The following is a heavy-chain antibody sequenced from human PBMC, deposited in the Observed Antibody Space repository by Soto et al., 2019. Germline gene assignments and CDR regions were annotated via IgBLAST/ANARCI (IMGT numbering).Heavy chain of an antibody. Sequence: GSLRLSCSASGFTFSIYAMHWVRQAPGKGLEYVSSISTDGGNTHYADSVKGRFTISRDNSKNTVYLQMSSLRAEDTVVYYCVKGEYYYDSSGYYPFDYWGQGTLVTVSS. D-gene: IGHD3-22*01. CDR1: GFTFSIYA. CDR3: VKGEYYYDSSGYYPFDY. CDR2: ISTDGGNT. J-gene: IGHJ4*02. V-gene: IGHV3-64D*06.